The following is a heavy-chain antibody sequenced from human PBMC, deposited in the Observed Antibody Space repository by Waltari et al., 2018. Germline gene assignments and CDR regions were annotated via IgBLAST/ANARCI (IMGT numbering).Heavy chain of an antibody. V-gene: IGHV1-69*05. J-gene: IGHJ4*02. CDR1: GGTFSSYA. Sequence: QVQLVQSGAEVKKPGSSVKVSCKASGGTFSSYAISWVRQAPGQGLEWMGGIIPIFGTANYAQKFQCRVTITTDESTSTAYVELSSLRSEDTAVYYCARSPGYSSSWSPLGFDYWGQGTLVTVSS. D-gene: IGHD6-13*01. CDR3: ARSPGYSSSWSPLGFDY. CDR2: IIPIFGTA.